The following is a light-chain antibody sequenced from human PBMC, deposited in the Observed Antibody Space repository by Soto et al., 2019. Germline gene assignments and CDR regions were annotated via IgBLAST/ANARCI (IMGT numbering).Light chain of an antibody. V-gene: IGKV3-11*01. J-gene: IGKJ1*01. Sequence: EILLTRSPASLALSAGEVATVSWSASQMVSRYLAWYQQRHGQAPRLLIYDTSNRVTGIPARFSGSGSGTDFTLTISSLEPEDFAVYYCQQRSSWPPTFGHGTKVDIK. CDR1: QMVSRY. CDR2: DTS. CDR3: QQRSSWPPT.